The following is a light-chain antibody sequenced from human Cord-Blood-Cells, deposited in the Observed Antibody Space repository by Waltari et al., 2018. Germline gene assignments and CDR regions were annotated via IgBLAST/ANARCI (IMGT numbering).Light chain of an antibody. V-gene: IGLV2-14*01. CDR2: EVS. J-gene: IGLJ1*01. CDR3: SSYTSSSTYV. Sequence: QSALTQPAPVSGSPGPSITISSTGTSSDVGGFNFFYWYQQHPGKAPKLMIYEVSNRPSGVSNRFTGSKSGNTASLTISGLQAEDEADYYCSSYTSSSTYVFGTGTKVTVL. CDR1: SSDVGGFNF.